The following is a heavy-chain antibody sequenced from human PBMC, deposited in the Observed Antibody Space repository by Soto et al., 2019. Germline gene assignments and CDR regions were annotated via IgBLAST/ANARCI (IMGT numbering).Heavy chain of an antibody. V-gene: IGHV4-39*07. Sequence: SAPLSITCTVSGGSIISSSYYWVWILQPPGKGLECIGSIYYSGSTYYNPSLKSRVTMSVDTSKNQFSLKLSSVTAADTAIYYCAREYSSSSGRTLDIWGHGTMVTVSS. J-gene: IGHJ3*02. CDR1: GGSIISSSYY. CDR2: IYYSGST. CDR3: AREYSSSSGRTLDI. D-gene: IGHD6-6*01.